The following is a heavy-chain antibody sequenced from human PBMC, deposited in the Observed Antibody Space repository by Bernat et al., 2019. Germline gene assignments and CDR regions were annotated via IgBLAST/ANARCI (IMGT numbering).Heavy chain of an antibody. Sequence: QLQLQESGPGLVKPSETLSLTCTVSGGAISSSSYYWGWIRQPPGKGLEWIGIIYYSGSTYYNPSLKSRVTISVDTSKNQFSLKLSSVTAADTAVYYCARQSKIVVVTYYYYGMDVWGQGTTVTVSS. D-gene: IGHD3-22*01. J-gene: IGHJ6*02. CDR3: ARQSKIVVVTYYYYGMDV. CDR2: IYYSGST. V-gene: IGHV4-39*01. CDR1: GGAISSSSYY.